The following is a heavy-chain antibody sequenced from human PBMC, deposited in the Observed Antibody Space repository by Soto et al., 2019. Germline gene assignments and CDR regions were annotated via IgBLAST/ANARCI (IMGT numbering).Heavy chain of an antibody. CDR1: GFSVSSDY. CDR3: ARDGYYSDTSGRRRREAFDI. CDR2: INSGGRT. Sequence: EVPLVESGGDLVQPGGSLRLSCAASGFSVSSDYMSWVRQAPGKGLEWVSLINSGGRTYYADSVQGRFSVSRDKPSNTLHLQMNSLRAEDTALYYCARDGYYSDTSGRRRREAFDIWGLGTMVTVSS. V-gene: IGHV3-66*01. D-gene: IGHD3-22*01. J-gene: IGHJ3*02.